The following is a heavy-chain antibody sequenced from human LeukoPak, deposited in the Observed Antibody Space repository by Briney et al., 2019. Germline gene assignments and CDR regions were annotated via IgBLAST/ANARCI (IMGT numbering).Heavy chain of an antibody. Sequence: ETLSLTCAVSGGSISSSNWWSWVRQPPGKGLEWVSYISSSSSTIYYADSVKGRFTISRDNAKNSLYLQMNSLRAEDTAVYYCARDSAFDIWGQGTMVTVSS. J-gene: IGHJ3*02. CDR2: ISSSSSTI. CDR3: ARDSAFDI. CDR1: GGSISSSN. V-gene: IGHV3-48*01.